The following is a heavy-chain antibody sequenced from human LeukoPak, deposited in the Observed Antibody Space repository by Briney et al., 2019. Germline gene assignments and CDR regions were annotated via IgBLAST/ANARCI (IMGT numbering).Heavy chain of an antibody. CDR3: AKVRIVPDY. Sequence: PGGSLRLSCAASGLTFSSYSMNWVRQAPGKGLEWVSAISGSGGSTYYADSVKGRFTISRDNSKNTLYLQMNSLRAEDTAVYYCAKVRIVPDYWGQGTLVTVSS. V-gene: IGHV3-23*01. CDR2: ISGSGGST. D-gene: IGHD2-2*01. CDR1: GLTFSSYS. J-gene: IGHJ4*02.